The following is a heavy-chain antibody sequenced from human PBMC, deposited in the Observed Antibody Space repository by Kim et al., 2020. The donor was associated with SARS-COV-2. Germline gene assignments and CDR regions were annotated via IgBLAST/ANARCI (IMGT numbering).Heavy chain of an antibody. Sequence: GGSLRLSCAASGFTFSSYSMNWVRQAPGKGLEWVSSISSSSSYIYYADSVKGRFTISRDNAKNSLYLQMNSLRAEDTAVYYCARGIGGTTGGFDYWGQGTLVTVSS. CDR1: GFTFSSYS. CDR3: ARGIGGTTGGFDY. CDR2: ISSSSSYI. V-gene: IGHV3-21*01. D-gene: IGHD1-20*01. J-gene: IGHJ4*02.